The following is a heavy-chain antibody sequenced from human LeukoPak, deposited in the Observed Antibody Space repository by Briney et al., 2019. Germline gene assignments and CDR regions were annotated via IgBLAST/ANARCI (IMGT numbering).Heavy chain of an antibody. CDR1: GFTVSSNY. CDR2: IYGVDST. J-gene: IGHJ4*02. D-gene: IGHD3-22*01. V-gene: IGHV3-53*01. CDR3: ASLSPLYYDSSGDPY. Sequence: PGGSLRLSCAASGFTVSSNYMSWVRQAPGKGLEWVSVIYGVDSTYYADSVKGRFTISRDNSKNTLYLQMNSLGAEDTAVYYCASLSPLYYDSSGDPYWGQGTLVTVSS.